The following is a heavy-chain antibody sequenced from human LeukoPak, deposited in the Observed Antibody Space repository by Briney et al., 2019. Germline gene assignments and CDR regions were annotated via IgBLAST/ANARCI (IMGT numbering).Heavy chain of an antibody. V-gene: IGHV4-38-2*01. CDR2: IDHSGTT. CDR3: ARRSYCSGGDCYSIDAFDI. J-gene: IGHJ3*02. Sequence: SETLSLTCAVSGYSIISGYYWGWIRQPPGKGLEWIGSIDHSGTTHYNPSLKSRVTISVDTSKNQFSLKLTSVTAADTAVFYCARRSYCSGGDCYSIDAFDIWGQGTMVTVSS. CDR1: GYSIISGYY. D-gene: IGHD2-15*01.